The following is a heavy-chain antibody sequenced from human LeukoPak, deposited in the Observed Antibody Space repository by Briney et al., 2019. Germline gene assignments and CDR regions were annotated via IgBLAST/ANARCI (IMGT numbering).Heavy chain of an antibody. Sequence: GRSLRLFCAASGFTFSNYWMSWVRQAPGKGLEWVANIKQDGNERYYVDSVKGRFTISRDNAKNSLYLQMNSLRAEDTAVYYCARDNGDWGQGTLVTVSS. CDR3: ARDNGD. V-gene: IGHV3-7*05. CDR1: GFTFSNYW. J-gene: IGHJ4*02. CDR2: IKQDGNER.